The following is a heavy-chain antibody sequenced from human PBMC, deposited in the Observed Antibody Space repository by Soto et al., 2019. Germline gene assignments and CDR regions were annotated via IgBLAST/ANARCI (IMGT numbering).Heavy chain of an antibody. V-gene: IGHV1-3*04. CDR2: INTGTGNP. Sequence: GASVKVSCKASGYTFTAFPIHWPRQAPGQRLEWLGWINTGTGNPRYSKKFEDRVTISRDTSADTAYIELSSLRSEDTAVYYCARGVTRDGYNDGPENYYYYGMDVWGQGTTVTVSS. J-gene: IGHJ6*02. CDR1: GYTFTAFP. CDR3: ARGVTRDGYNDGPENYYYYGMDV. D-gene: IGHD1-26*01.